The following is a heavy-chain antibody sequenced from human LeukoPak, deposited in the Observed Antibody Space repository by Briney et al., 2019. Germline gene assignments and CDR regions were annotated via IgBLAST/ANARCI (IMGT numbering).Heavy chain of an antibody. CDR2: IIPIFGTA. CDR1: GGTFSSYA. J-gene: IGHJ3*02. V-gene: IGHV1-69*06. CDR3: ARDRDYSGSYYTLDAFDI. D-gene: IGHD1-26*01. Sequence: ASVKVSCKASGGTFSSYAISWVRQAPGQGLEWMGGIIPIFGTANYAQKFQGRVTITADKSTSTAYMELSSLRSDDTAVYYCARDRDYSGSYYTLDAFDIWGQGTMVTVSS.